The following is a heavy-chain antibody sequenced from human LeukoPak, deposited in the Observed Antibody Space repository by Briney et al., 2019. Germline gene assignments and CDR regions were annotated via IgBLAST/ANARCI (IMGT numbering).Heavy chain of an antibody. CDR3: TRDYSSSSGRAFDI. V-gene: IGHV3-48*01. J-gene: IGHJ4*02. Sequence: GGSLRLSCAASGFTLTTYSMNWVRQAPGKGREWVSYITTTGSTMYYADSVKGRFTISRDNAKNSLYLQMNSLRAEDTAMYFCTRDYSSSSGRAFDIWGQGTLVTVSS. D-gene: IGHD6-6*01. CDR2: ITTTGSTM. CDR1: GFTLTTYS.